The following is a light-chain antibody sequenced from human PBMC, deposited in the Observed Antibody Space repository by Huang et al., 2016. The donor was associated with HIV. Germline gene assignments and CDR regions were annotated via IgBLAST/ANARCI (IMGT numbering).Light chain of an antibody. V-gene: IGKV1-NL1*01. CDR3: QQYYNTPYT. J-gene: IGKJ2*01. Sequence: DIQMTQSPSSLSASVGDRVTITCRASHGITKSLVWYQQKPGKAPKLLLFATSRLERGVPSRFSGSGSGTDFTLTISSLQPEDFATYYCQQYYNTPYTCGQGTKLEIK. CDR2: ATS. CDR1: HGITKS.